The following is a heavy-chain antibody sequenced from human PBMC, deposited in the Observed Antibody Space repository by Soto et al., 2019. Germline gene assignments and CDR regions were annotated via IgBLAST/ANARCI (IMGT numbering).Heavy chain of an antibody. CDR2: IYGNGRST. CDR3: AKDFTPDSRWDIDY. CDR1: GFIFSTYT. Sequence: EVQLWDSGGGLVQPGGSLRLSCATSGFIFSTYTINWFRQAPGRGLEWVSSIYGNGRSTFYSASVKGRFTITRDNSGNTVYLQMSSLRAEDTAIYYCAKDFTPDSRWDIDYWGRGSLVTVSS. D-gene: IGHD1-26*01. V-gene: IGHV3-23*05. J-gene: IGHJ4*02.